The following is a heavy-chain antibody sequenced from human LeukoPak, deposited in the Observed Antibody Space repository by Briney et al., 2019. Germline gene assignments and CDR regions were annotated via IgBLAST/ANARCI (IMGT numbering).Heavy chain of an antibody. Sequence: KPSETLSLTGTVSGGSISSGGYYWSWIRQHPGKGLEWIGYIYYSGSTYYNPSLKSRVTTSVDTSKNRFSLKLSSVTAADTAVYYCAREHIAVVTADLWDAFDIWGQGRMVTVSS. V-gene: IGHV4-31*03. J-gene: IGHJ3*02. CDR3: AREHIAVVTADLWDAFDI. CDR2: IYYSGST. D-gene: IGHD2-21*02. CDR1: GGSISSGGYY.